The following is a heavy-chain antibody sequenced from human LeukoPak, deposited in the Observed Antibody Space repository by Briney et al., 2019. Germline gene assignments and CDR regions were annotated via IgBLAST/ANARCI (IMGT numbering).Heavy chain of an antibody. CDR1: GGSISSYY. Sequence: SETLSLTCTVSGGSISSYYWSWIRQPPGKGLEWIGYIYNSGSTNYNPSLKSRVTISVDMSKNQFSLKLSSVTAADTAVYYCARGDYDILTGYYQDYWGQGTLVTVSS. CDR3: ARGDYDILTGYYQDY. J-gene: IGHJ4*02. CDR2: IYNSGST. V-gene: IGHV4-59*01. D-gene: IGHD3-9*01.